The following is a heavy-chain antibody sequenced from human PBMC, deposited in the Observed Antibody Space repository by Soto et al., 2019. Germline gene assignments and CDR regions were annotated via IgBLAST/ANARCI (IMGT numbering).Heavy chain of an antibody. D-gene: IGHD1-26*01. CDR2: IDGSSFTT. Sequence: GGSLRLSCAGSGFTFSNYVMSWVRQAPGRGLEWASAIDGSSFTTYYADSVKGRFTISRDNSKNTLYLQMDSLRAEDTAMYYCAKGSGSGRPYYFDNWGQGALVTVSS. CDR3: AKGSGSGRPYYFDN. V-gene: IGHV3-23*05. J-gene: IGHJ4*02. CDR1: GFTFSNYV.